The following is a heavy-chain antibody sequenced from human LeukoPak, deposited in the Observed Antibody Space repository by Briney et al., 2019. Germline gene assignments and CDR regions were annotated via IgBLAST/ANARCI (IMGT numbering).Heavy chain of an antibody. CDR3: ARVRAAAGTPNDY. Sequence: PSETLSLTCAVYGGSFSGYYWSWIRQPPGKGLEWIGEINHSGSTNYNPSLKSRVTISVDTSKNQFSLKLSSVTAADTAVYYCARVRAAAGTPNDYWGQGTLVTVSS. D-gene: IGHD6-13*01. J-gene: IGHJ4*02. CDR1: GGSFSGYY. CDR2: INHSGST. V-gene: IGHV4-34*01.